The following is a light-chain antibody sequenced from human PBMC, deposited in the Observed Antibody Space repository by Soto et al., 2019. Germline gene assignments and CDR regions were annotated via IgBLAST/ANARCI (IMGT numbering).Light chain of an antibody. CDR2: KAS. CDR1: QSISSW. CDR3: QQCGGSPFT. V-gene: IGKV1-5*03. J-gene: IGKJ3*01. Sequence: DIQMTQSPSTLSASVGDRVTITCRASQSISSWLAWYQQKPGKAPKLLIYKASSLESGVPSRFSGSGSGTEFTLTISSLQPDDFAVYYCQQCGGSPFTFGPGTKVDIK.